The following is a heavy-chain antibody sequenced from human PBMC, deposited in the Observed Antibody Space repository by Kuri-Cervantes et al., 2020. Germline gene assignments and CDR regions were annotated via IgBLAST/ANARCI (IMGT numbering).Heavy chain of an antibody. Sequence: GGSLRLSCAASGFTFSSYAMSWVRQAPGKGLEWVSAISGSGGSTYYADSVKGRFTISRDNSKNSLYLQMNSLKTEDTAVYYCARTAGTGFSYYYYGMDVWGQGTTVTVSS. D-gene: IGHD1-1*01. CDR2: ISGSGGST. V-gene: IGHV3-23*01. CDR1: GFTFSSYA. J-gene: IGHJ6*02. CDR3: ARTAGTGFSYYYYGMDV.